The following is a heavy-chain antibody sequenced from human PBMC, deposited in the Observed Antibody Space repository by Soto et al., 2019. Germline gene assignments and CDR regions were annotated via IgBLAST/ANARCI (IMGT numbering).Heavy chain of an antibody. Sequence: EVQLVESGGGLVQPGGSLRLSSASSGFRFSVYSMNWDRQAPGKGLEWVSYISGSSSTIYYADSVKGRFTISRDNAKNSLYLQLSSLREEDTAIYYCVIESSGYPDSWGQGTLVTVSS. J-gene: IGHJ4*02. D-gene: IGHD3-22*01. CDR3: VIESSGYPDS. CDR1: GFRFSVYS. CDR2: ISGSSSTI. V-gene: IGHV3-48*02.